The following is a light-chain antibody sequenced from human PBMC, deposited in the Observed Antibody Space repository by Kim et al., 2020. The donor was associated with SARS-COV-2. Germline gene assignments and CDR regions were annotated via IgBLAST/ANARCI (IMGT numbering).Light chain of an antibody. CDR1: SCDVGSYNL. J-gene: IGLJ3*02. Sequence: QSALTQPASVSGSPGQSITISCTGTSCDVGSYNLVSWYQQHPGKAPKLMIYEGSKRPSGVSNRFSGSKSGNTASLTISGLQAEDEADYYCCSYAGSSTWVFGGRTQLTVL. V-gene: IGLV2-23*01. CDR2: EGS. CDR3: CSYAGSSTWV.